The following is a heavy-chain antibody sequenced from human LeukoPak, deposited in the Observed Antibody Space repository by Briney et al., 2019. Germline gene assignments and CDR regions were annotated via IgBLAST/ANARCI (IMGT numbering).Heavy chain of an antibody. CDR1: GGSISSYY. J-gene: IGHJ2*01. Sequence: SETLSLTCTVSGGSISSYYWSWIRQPPGKGLEWLGYIYYSGSTNYNPSLKSRVTISVDTSKNQFSLKLSSVTAADTAVYYCARLVDTAMVRPPKWYFDLWGRGTLVTVSS. V-gene: IGHV4-59*08. CDR2: IYYSGST. CDR3: ARLVDTAMVRPPKWYFDL. D-gene: IGHD5-18*01.